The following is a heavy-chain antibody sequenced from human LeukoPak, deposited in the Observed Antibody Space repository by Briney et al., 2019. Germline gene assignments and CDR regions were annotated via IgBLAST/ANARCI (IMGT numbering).Heavy chain of an antibody. J-gene: IGHJ4*02. CDR2: ISNDGSQQ. CDR3: AKDSYRSGSFYNALDY. CDR1: GFTFTNSA. Sequence: GGSLRLSCATSGFTFTNSAMHWVRQARGRGLEWVALISNDGSQQYYADSVKGRFTISRDDSKNTLFLQMSSLRPEDTAVYYCAKDSYRSGSFYNALDYWGQGTLVTVSS. D-gene: IGHD3-10*01. V-gene: IGHV3-30*18.